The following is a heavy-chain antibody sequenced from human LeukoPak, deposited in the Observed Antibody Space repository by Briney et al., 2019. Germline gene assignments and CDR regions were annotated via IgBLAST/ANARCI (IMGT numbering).Heavy chain of an antibody. CDR3: ARDSGSYLARDAFDI. V-gene: IGHV1-69*04. D-gene: IGHD1-26*01. J-gene: IGHJ3*02. CDR2: IIPILGIA. CDR1: GGTFSSYA. Sequence: ASVKVSCKASGGTFSSYAISWVRQAPGQGLEWMGRIIPILGIANYAQKFQGRVTITADKSTSTAYMELSSLRSEDTAVYYCARDSGSYLARDAFDIWGQGTMVTVSS.